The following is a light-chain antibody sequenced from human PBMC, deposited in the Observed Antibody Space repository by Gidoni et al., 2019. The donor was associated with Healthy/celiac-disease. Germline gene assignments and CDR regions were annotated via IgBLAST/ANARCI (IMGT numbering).Light chain of an antibody. CDR2: DAS. V-gene: IGKV1-33*01. CDR1: QDISNY. Sequence: IQKTTSPSSLSASVGDRVTITCQASQDISNYLNWYQQKPGKAPKLLIYDASNLQTGVPSRFSGSGSGTDFTVTISSLQPEDIATYYCQQYDNLRVTFGPGTKVDIK. J-gene: IGKJ3*01. CDR3: QQYDNLRVT.